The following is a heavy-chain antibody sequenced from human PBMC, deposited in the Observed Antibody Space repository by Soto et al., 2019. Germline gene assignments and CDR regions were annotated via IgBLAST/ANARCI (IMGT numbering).Heavy chain of an antibody. D-gene: IGHD1-20*01. Sequence: QVQLVEAGGDLVKPGGSLRLSCAASGFTFSDHYMSWIRQAPGKGLEWVSYISNSGSNIYYADSVKGRFTISRDNAKNSLYLQTNSLRAEDTAVYYCARGYRSPTYWGQGTLVTVSS. CDR2: ISNSGSNI. J-gene: IGHJ4*02. CDR1: GFTFSDHY. CDR3: ARGYRSPTY. V-gene: IGHV3-11*01.